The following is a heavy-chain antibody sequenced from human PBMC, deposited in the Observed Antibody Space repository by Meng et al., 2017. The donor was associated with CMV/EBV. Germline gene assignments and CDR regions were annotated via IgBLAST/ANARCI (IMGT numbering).Heavy chain of an antibody. Sequence: GESLKISCAASGFTFSSYWMSWVRQAPGKGLEWVANIKQDGSEKYYVDSVKGRFTISRDNAKNSLYLQMNSLRAEDTAVYYCARLFTDALDIWGQGTMVTVSS. CDR2: IKQDGSEK. CDR3: ARLFTDALDI. D-gene: IGHD3-10*01. J-gene: IGHJ3*02. V-gene: IGHV3-7*01. CDR1: GFTFSSYW.